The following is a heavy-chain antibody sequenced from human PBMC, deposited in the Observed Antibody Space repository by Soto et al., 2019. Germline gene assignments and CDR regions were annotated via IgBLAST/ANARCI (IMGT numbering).Heavy chain of an antibody. Sequence: SETLSLTCAVSGGSISSGGYSWSWIRQPPGKGLEWIGYIYHSGSTYYNPSLKSRVTISVDRSKNQFSLKLSSVTAADTAVYYCARGRYDFWSGYYNFDYWGQGTLVTVSS. V-gene: IGHV4-30-2*01. D-gene: IGHD3-3*01. J-gene: IGHJ4*02. CDR2: IYHSGST. CDR3: ARGRYDFWSGYYNFDY. CDR1: GGSISSGGYS.